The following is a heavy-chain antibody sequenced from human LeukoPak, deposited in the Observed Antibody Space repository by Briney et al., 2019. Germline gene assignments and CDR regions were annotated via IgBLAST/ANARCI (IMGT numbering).Heavy chain of an antibody. V-gene: IGHV4-30-2*01. CDR1: GGSISSGGYY. CDR2: IYHSGST. Sequence: SETLSLTCTVSGGSISSGGYYWSWIRQPPGKGLEWIGYIYHSGSTYYNPSFKSRVTISVDRSKNQFSLKLSSVTAADTAVYYCARDLGYSYGLTFDYWGQGTLVTVSS. D-gene: IGHD5-18*01. CDR3: ARDLGYSYGLTFDY. J-gene: IGHJ4*02.